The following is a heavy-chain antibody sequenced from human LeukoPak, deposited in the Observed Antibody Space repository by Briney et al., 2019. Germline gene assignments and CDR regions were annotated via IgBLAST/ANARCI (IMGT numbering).Heavy chain of an antibody. CDR2: IKQDGSEK. CDR1: GFTFSSYW. V-gene: IGHV3-7*03. J-gene: IGHJ5*02. Sequence: SGGSLRLSCAASGFTFSSYWMSWVCQAPGKGLEWVANIKQDGSEKYYVDSVKGRFTISRDNAKNSLYLQMNSLRAEDTAVYYCARGGTYYYGSGTYNWFDPWGQGTLVTVSS. CDR3: ARGGTYYYGSGTYNWFDP. D-gene: IGHD3-10*01.